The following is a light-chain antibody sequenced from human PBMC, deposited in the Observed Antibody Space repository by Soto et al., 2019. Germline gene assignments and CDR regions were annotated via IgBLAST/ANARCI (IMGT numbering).Light chain of an antibody. Sequence: DIQITQSPSCRSSSLLDIVSITCRASQSISSYLNWYQQKPGKAPKLMIFAASSLQSGVPSRFSGSGSGTDFTLTISSLQPEDFATYYCQQSYSTPPTFGGGTKVDIK. J-gene: IGKJ4*01. CDR2: AAS. CDR1: QSISSY. V-gene: IGKV1-39*01. CDR3: QQSYSTPPT.